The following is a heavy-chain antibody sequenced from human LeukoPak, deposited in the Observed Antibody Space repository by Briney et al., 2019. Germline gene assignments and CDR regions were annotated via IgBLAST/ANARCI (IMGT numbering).Heavy chain of an antibody. CDR1: GYTFTGYY. CDR3: ARVICHDILTGYCPFDS. V-gene: IGHV1-2*02. J-gene: IGHJ4*02. Sequence: ASVKVSCKASGYTFTGYYMHWVRQAPGQGLEWMGWINPNSGGTNYAQKFQGRVTMTRDTSISTAYMELSRLRSDDTAVYYCARVICHDILTGYCPFDSWGQGTLVTVSS. CDR2: INPNSGGT. D-gene: IGHD3-9*01.